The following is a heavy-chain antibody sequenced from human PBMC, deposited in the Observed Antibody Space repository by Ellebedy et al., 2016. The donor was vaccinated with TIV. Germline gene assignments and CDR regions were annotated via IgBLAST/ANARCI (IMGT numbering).Heavy chain of an antibody. J-gene: IGHJ6*02. Sequence: AASVKVSCKASGYTFTNYAMHWVRQAPGQRLEWMGWINAGNGNTKYSQKFQGRVTITRDTSASTAYMELSSLRSEDTAVYYCASRGVPLGYCSGDSCLETYYYYGMDVWGQGTTVTVSS. V-gene: IGHV1-3*01. CDR2: INAGNGNT. D-gene: IGHD2-15*01. CDR1: GYTFTNYA. CDR3: ASRGVPLGYCSGDSCLETYYYYGMDV.